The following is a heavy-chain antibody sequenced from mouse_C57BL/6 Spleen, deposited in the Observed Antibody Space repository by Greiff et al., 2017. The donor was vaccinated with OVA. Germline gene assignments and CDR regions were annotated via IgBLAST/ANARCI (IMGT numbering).Heavy chain of an antibody. CDR3: ARSNWDEAWFAY. Sequence: QVQLKESGAELVRPGTSVKVSCKASGYAFTNYLIEWVKQRPGQGLEWIGVINPGSGGTNYNEKFKGKATLTADKSSSTAYMQLSSLTSEDSAVYFCARSNWDEAWFAYGGQGTLVTVSA. CDR2: INPGSGGT. V-gene: IGHV1-54*01. D-gene: IGHD4-1*01. J-gene: IGHJ3*01. CDR1: GYAFTNYL.